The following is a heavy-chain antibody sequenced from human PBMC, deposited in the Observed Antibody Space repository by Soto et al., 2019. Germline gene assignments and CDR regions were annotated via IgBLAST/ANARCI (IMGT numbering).Heavy chain of an antibody. Sequence: QLQLQESGPGLVKPSGTLSLTCAVSGGSIRGYYWSWIRQSPGKGLEWIGHLHYSGTSNYSPSFKTRVTISMGTSSNQFSLKMTSVSAADTGVYYCAPQGHPPGDSFDIWGQGTVVTVSS. CDR2: LHYSGTS. J-gene: IGHJ3*02. CDR1: GGSIRGYY. V-gene: IGHV4-59*01. CDR3: APQGHPPGDSFDI.